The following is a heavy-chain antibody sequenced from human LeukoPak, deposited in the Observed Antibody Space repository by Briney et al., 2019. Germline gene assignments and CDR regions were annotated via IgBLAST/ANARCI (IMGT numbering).Heavy chain of an antibody. CDR3: PTALTAVAGLVGYSHGMHV. V-gene: IGHV1-46*01. D-gene: IGHD6-19*01. J-gene: IGHJ6*02. CDR1: GYTFTSHY. Sequence: ASLKVSCKASGYTFTSHYMHWVRQSPGQGLQWMAIINPSAGRTSYAQKFQGRVTMPRDTSTSTVYMELSSLRSEDTAVYYSPTALTAVAGLVGYSHGMHVWGQATTATVPS. CDR2: INPSAGRT.